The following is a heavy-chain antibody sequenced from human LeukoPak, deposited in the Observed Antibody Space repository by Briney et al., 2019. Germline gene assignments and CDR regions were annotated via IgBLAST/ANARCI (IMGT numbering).Heavy chain of an antibody. CDR2: IYSGGST. J-gene: IGHJ3*02. D-gene: IGHD3-10*01. CDR1: GGSISGFF. CDR3: ARDLASGSGIKRGAFDI. Sequence: SETLSLTCSVSGGSISGFFRSWIRHPAGKELEWIGRIYSGGSTNDNPSLTSRITMSVDTSKNEFSLTLSSVTAADTAVYYCARDLASGSGIKRGAFDIWGQGITVTVSS. V-gene: IGHV4-4*07.